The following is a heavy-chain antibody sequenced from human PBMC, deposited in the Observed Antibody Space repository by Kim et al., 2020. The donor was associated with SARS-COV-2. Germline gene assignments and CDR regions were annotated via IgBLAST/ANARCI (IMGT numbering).Heavy chain of an antibody. CDR3: ARHFSAWVRGVPIPHGMDV. V-gene: IGHV4-39*01. J-gene: IGHJ6*02. CDR1: GGSISSSSYY. CDR2: IYYSGST. Sequence: SETLSLTCTVSGGSISSSSYYWGWIRQPPGKGLEWIGSIYYSGSTYYNPSLKSRVTISVDTSKNQFSLKLSSVTAADTAVYYCARHFSAWVRGVPIPHGMDVWGQGTTVTVSS. D-gene: IGHD3-10*01.